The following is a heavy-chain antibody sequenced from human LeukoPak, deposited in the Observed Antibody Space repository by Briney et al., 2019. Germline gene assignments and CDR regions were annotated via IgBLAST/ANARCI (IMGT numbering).Heavy chain of an antibody. CDR1: GFTFSSYW. Sequence: GGSLRLSCAASGFTFSSYWMSWVRQAPGKGLEWVANIKQDGSEKYYVDSVKGRFTISRDNAKNLLYLQMNSLRAEDTAVYYCARAVRAARPISWFDPWSQGTLVTVSS. D-gene: IGHD6-6*01. V-gene: IGHV3-7*01. CDR3: ARAVRAARPISWFDP. J-gene: IGHJ5*02. CDR2: IKQDGSEK.